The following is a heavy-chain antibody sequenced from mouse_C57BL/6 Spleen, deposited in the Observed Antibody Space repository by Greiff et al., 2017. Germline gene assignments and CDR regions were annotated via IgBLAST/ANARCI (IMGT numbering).Heavy chain of an antibody. CDR1: GFNIKDDY. CDR3: TTPSTVVDGYFDV. J-gene: IGHJ1*03. V-gene: IGHV14-4*01. Sequence: EVKLMESGAELVRPGASVKLSCTASGFNIKDDYMHWVKQRPEQGLEWIGWIDPENGDTEYASKFQGKATITADTSSNTAYLQLSSLTSEDTAVYYCTTPSTVVDGYFDVWGTGTTVTVSS. D-gene: IGHD1-1*01. CDR2: IDPENGDT.